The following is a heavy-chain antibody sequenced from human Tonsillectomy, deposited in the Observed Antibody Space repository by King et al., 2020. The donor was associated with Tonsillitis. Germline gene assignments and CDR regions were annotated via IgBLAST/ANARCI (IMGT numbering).Heavy chain of an antibody. V-gene: IGHV3-23*04. CDR1: GFTFSSYA. Sequence: VQLVESGGVLVQPGGSLRLSCAASGFTFSSYAMSWVRQAPGKGLEWVSAISGSGGSTYYADSVQGRFTISRDNSKSTLYLQMNSLRADDTAVYYCARGCGNACYFSDYWGQGTLVTVSS. D-gene: IGHD2-21*02. CDR3: ARGCGNACYFSDY. J-gene: IGHJ4*02. CDR2: ISGSGGST.